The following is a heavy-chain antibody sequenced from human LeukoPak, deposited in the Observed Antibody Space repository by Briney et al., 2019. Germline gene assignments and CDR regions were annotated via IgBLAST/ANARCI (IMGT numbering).Heavy chain of an antibody. Sequence: SETLSLTCAVYGGSFSGYYWSWIRQPPGKGLEWIGEINHSGSTNYNPSLKSRVTISVDTSKNQFSLKLSSVTAADTAVYYCARHGIVVVPAAKRSIDYWGQGTLVTVSS. CDR1: GGSFSGYY. CDR2: INHSGST. J-gene: IGHJ4*02. CDR3: ARHGIVVVPAAKRSIDY. D-gene: IGHD2-2*01. V-gene: IGHV4-34*01.